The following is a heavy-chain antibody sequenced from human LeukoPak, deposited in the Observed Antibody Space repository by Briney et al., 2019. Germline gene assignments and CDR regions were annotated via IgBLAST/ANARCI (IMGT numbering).Heavy chain of an antibody. Sequence: GGSLRLSCAASGFTFSSYSMNWVRQAPGKGLEWVSSISSSSSYIYYADSVKGRFTISRDNAKSSLYLQMNSLRAEDTAVYYCASPGRYDSSGYYLVPFDIWGQGTMVTVSS. CDR3: ASPGRYDSSGYYLVPFDI. CDR1: GFTFSSYS. J-gene: IGHJ3*02. D-gene: IGHD3-22*01. V-gene: IGHV3-21*01. CDR2: ISSSSSYI.